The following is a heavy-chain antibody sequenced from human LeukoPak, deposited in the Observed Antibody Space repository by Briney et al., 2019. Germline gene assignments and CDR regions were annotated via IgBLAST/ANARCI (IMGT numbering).Heavy chain of an antibody. D-gene: IGHD3-22*01. CDR1: GFSLSTSGVG. V-gene: IGHV2-5*01. CDR2: IYWNDDK. Sequence: SSPTLVKPTQTLTLTCTFSGFSLSTSGVGVGWIRQPPGKALEWLALIYWNDDKRYSPSLKSRLTITKDTSKNQAVLTMTNMDPVDTATYYCALLITTHYYYYMDVWGKGTTVTVSS. J-gene: IGHJ6*03. CDR3: ALLITTHYYYYMDV.